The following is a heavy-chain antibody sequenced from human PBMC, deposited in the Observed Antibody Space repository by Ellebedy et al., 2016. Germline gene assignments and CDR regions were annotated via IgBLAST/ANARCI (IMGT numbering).Heavy chain of an antibody. Sequence: SETLSLXXTVYGVSLSGYYWSWIRQSLGQGLEWIGEINHSGSANYNPSLKSRVTISVDTSKTQFSLKLSSVTAADTAMYYCARESGVGCSGTTCHTKLDYWGQGTLVTVSS. CDR2: INHSGSA. CDR3: ARESGVGCSGTTCHTKLDY. D-gene: IGHD2-2*02. V-gene: IGHV4-34*01. J-gene: IGHJ4*02. CDR1: GVSLSGYY.